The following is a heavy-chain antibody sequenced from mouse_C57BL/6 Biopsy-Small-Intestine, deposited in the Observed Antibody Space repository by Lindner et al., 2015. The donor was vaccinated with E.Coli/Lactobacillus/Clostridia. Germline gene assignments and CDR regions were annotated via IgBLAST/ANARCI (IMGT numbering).Heavy chain of an antibody. CDR2: ISSGGSYA. J-gene: IGHJ4*01. V-gene: IGHV5-6*01. D-gene: IGHD2-5*01. CDR1: GFTFSTYG. Sequence: VQLQESGGDLVKPGGSLKLSCAASGFTFSTYGMSWVRQTPDKRLQWVATISSGGSYAYYPDSMKGRFTISRDNAKNTLYLQMSSLKSEDTAVYYCAREGTYYSNYYAMDYWGHGTSVTVSS. CDR3: AREGTYYSNYYAMDY.